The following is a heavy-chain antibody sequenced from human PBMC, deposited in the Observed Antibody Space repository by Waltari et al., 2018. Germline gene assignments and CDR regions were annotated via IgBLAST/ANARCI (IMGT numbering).Heavy chain of an antibody. CDR2: IYQSGST. Sequence: QVQLHESGPGLVKSSETLSLTCAVSGYSISSGYYWGWIRQPPGKGLEWSGTIYQSGSTYYNPSLKSRITISLDTSKNQFSLKLNSVPAADTAVYYCARHQVGGRDFEYWGQGTLVTVSS. CDR1: GYSISSGYY. D-gene: IGHD1-26*01. V-gene: IGHV4-38-2*01. J-gene: IGHJ4*02. CDR3: ARHQVGGRDFEY.